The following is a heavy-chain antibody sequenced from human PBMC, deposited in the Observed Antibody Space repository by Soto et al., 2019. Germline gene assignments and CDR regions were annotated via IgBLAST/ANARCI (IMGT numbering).Heavy chain of an antibody. CDR2: IYWNDDK. D-gene: IGHD2-15*01. CDR1: GFSLSTSGVG. CDR3: AHPYCSGGSCYSSFDY. Sequence: QITLKESGPTLVKPTQTLTLTCTFSGFSLSTSGVGVGWIRQPPGKALEWLALIYWNDDKRYSPSLKSRLTITKDTSKTQVVLTMTNMDPVDTATYYCAHPYCSGGSCYSSFDYWGQGTLVTVSS. J-gene: IGHJ4*02. V-gene: IGHV2-5*01.